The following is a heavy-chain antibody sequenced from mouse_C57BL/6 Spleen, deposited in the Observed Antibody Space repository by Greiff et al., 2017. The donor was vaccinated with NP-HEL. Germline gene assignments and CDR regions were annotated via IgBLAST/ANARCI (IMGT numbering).Heavy chain of an antibody. Sequence: QLQQPGAELVRPGSSVKLSCKASGYTFTSYWMDWVKQRPGQGLEWIGNIYPSDSETHYNQKFKDKATLTVDKSSSTAYMQLSSLTSEDSAVYYCAKGGYYYGSRYFDYWGQGTTLTVSS. CDR2: IYPSDSET. CDR1: GYTFTSYW. V-gene: IGHV1-61*01. CDR3: AKGGYYYGSRYFDY. D-gene: IGHD1-1*01. J-gene: IGHJ2*01.